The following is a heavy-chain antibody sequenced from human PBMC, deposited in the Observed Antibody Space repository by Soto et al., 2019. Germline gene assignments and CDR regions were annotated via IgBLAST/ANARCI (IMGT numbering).Heavy chain of an antibody. D-gene: IGHD3-3*01. V-gene: IGHV3-48*03. CDR3: ARNRRNFDSWSDPHVGDGMYV. Sequence: LVESGGALVQPGGSLRLSCAASGFKFSSYEMNWVRQAPGKGLEWVSYITTSGSSEYYADSVKGRFTISRDNSKNSLYLQMNSLRAEDTALYYCARNRRNFDSWSDPHVGDGMYVWGQGTTVTVSS. CDR1: GFKFSSYE. CDR2: ITTSGSSE. J-gene: IGHJ6*02.